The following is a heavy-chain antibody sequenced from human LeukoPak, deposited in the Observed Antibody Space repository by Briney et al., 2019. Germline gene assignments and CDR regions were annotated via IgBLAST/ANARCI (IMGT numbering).Heavy chain of an antibody. CDR1: GYTFTGYY. J-gene: IGHJ4*02. D-gene: IGHD2-15*01. CDR2: INPNSGGT. Sequence: ASVKVSCKASGYTFTGYYMHWVRQAPGQGLEWMGWINPNSGGTNYAQKFQGRVTMTRDTSISTAYMELNRLRSDDTAVYYCARGGLGYCSGGSCYHYFDYWGQGTLVTVSS. V-gene: IGHV1-2*02. CDR3: ARGGLGYCSGGSCYHYFDY.